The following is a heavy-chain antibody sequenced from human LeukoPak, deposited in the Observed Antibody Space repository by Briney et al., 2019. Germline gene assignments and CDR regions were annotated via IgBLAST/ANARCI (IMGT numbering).Heavy chain of an antibody. D-gene: IGHD6-19*01. J-gene: IGHJ4*02. CDR3: ARAIAVAGLDY. Sequence: SETLSLTCAVYGGSFSGYYWSWIRQPPGKGLEWIGEINHSGSTNYNPSLKSRVTISVDTSKNQFSLKLSSVTAAGTAVYYCARAIAVAGLDYWGQGTLVTVSS. CDR1: GGSFSGYY. CDR2: INHSGST. V-gene: IGHV4-34*01.